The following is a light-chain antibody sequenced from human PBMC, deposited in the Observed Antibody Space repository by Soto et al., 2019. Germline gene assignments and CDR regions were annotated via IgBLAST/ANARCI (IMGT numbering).Light chain of an antibody. CDR1: SSDVGGYNY. J-gene: IGLJ1*01. CDR3: SSYVGTNSYV. V-gene: IGLV2-8*01. Sequence: QSVLTQPPSASGSPGQSVTISCTGTSSDVGGYNYVSWYQHHPGKAPKLIIYEVYKRPSGVPDRSSGSKSGNTAALTVSGLQAEDEADYYCSSYVGTNSYVFGTGNKVTVL. CDR2: EVY.